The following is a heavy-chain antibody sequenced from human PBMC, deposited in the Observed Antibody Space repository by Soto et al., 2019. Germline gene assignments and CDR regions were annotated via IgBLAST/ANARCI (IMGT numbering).Heavy chain of an antibody. CDR1: GGSISSGDYY. V-gene: IGHV4-30-4*08. D-gene: IGHD3-22*01. Sequence: SETLSLTCTVSGGSISSGDYYWSWIRQPPGKGLEWIGYIYYSGSTYYNPSLKSRVTISVDTSKNQFSLKLSSVTAADTAVYYCAAYYYDSSGYLDYWGQGNLVTVSS. CDR3: AAYYYDSSGYLDY. J-gene: IGHJ4*02. CDR2: IYYSGST.